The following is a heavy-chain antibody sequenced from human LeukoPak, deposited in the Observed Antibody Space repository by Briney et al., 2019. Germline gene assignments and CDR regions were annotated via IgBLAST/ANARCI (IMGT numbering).Heavy chain of an antibody. J-gene: IGHJ4*02. CDR2: IYYSGST. CDR1: GGSISSSIYY. D-gene: IGHD3-10*01. CDR3: ARASLDPWFGEPQAFDY. V-gene: IGHV4-39*07. Sequence: ASETLSLTCIVSGGSISSSIYYWGWIRQPPGKGLEWIGSIYYSGSTYYNPSLKSRVTISVDTSKNQFSLKLSSVTAADTAVYYCARASLDPWFGEPQAFDYWGQGTLVTVSS.